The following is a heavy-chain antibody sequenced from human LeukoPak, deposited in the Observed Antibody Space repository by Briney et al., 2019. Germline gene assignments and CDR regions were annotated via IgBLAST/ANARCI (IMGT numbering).Heavy chain of an antibody. Sequence: PSETLSLTCTVSGYSISSGYYWGWIRQPPGKGLEWIGSIYHSGSTYYNPSLKSRVTISIDTSKNQFSLGLTSVTAADTAVYYCARQTGSGLFILPGGQGTLVTVSS. CDR3: ARQTGSGLFILP. CDR2: IYHSGST. CDR1: GYSISSGYY. J-gene: IGHJ4*02. D-gene: IGHD3/OR15-3a*01. V-gene: IGHV4-38-2*02.